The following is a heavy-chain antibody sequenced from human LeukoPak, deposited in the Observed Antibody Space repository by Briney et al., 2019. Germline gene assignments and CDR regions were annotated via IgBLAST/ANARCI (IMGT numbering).Heavy chain of an antibody. J-gene: IGHJ4*02. Sequence: ASVKVSCKASGGTFSSYAISWVRQAPGQGLEWMGIINPSGGSTSYAQKFQGRVTMTRDMSTSTVYMELSSLRSEDTAVYYCARALEDGYNFFDYWGQGTLVTVSS. CDR1: GGTFSSYA. CDR3: ARALEDGYNFFDY. D-gene: IGHD5-24*01. V-gene: IGHV1-46*01. CDR2: INPSGGST.